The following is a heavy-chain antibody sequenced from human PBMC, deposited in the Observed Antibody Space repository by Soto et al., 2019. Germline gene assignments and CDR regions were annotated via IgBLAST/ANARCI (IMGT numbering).Heavy chain of an antibody. V-gene: IGHV3-30-3*01. Sequence: PGGSLRLSCAASGFTFSSYAMHWVRQAPGKGLEWVAVISYDGSNKYYADSVKGRFTISRDNSKNTLYLQMNSLRAEDTAVYYCARDGKKGLIAAAGTFWGQGT. J-gene: IGHJ4*02. CDR3: ARDGKKGLIAAAGTF. CDR1: GFTFSSYA. CDR2: ISYDGSNK. D-gene: IGHD6-13*01.